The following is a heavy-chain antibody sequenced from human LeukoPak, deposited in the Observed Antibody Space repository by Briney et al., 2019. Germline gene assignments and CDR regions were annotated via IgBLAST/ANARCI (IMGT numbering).Heavy chain of an antibody. J-gene: IGHJ4*02. V-gene: IGHV4-30-2*01. D-gene: IGHD2-2*01. CDR3: ARAVGYCSNTVCPGISYFDN. CDR1: GASISSGPYS. CDR2: IYHTGNT. Sequence: SETLSLTCAVSGASISSGPYSWAWIRQPRGKGLEWIGYIYHTGNTYFNPSLKSRVTISLDKSNNHFSLKLSSVTAADTAVYFCARAVGYCSNTVCPGISYFDNWGQGTLVPVSS.